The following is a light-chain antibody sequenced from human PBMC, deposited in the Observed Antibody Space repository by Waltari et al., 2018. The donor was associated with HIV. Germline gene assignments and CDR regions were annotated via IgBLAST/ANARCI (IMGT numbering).Light chain of an antibody. CDR3: SSYTSSSVV. J-gene: IGLJ2*01. V-gene: IGLV2-14*01. CDR1: SSDVGGYNY. CDR2: EVS. Sequence: QSALTQPASVSGSPGQSNTLSCTGTSSDVGGYNYVSWYQQHPGKAPNLMIYEVSNRPSGVSNRFSGSKSGNTASLTISGLQAEDEADYYCSSYTSSSVVFGGGTKLTVL.